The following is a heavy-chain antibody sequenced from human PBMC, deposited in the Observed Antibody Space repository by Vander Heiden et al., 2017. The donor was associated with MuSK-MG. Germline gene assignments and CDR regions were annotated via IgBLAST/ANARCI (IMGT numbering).Heavy chain of an antibody. CDR2: INHSGST. J-gene: IGHJ3*02. CDR1: RGCLRAHY. D-gene: IGHD2-15*01. CDR3: ASGIGYCSGGSCANDAFDI. Sequence: QVQLQQWGAGLLKPSETLSLTCAVYRGCLRAHYGSWIRQPPGKGLEWIGEINHSGSTNYNPSLKSRVTISVDTSKNQFSLKLSSVTAADTAVYYCASGIGYCSGGSCANDAFDIWGQGTMVTVSS. V-gene: IGHV4-34*01.